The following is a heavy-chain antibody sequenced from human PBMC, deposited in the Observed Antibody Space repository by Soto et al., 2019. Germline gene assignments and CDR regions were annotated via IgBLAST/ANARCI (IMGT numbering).Heavy chain of an antibody. Sequence: PGGSLRLSCAASGFTFSDYYMSWVRQAPGKGLEWVSYISSRGSSIYYADSVKGRFTISRDNAKNSLYLQMNGLRAEDTAVYYCARGYYDFWSGYYISPYGMDVWGQGPTVTV. D-gene: IGHD3-3*01. V-gene: IGHV3-11*01. CDR3: ARGYYDFWSGYYISPYGMDV. CDR2: ISSRGSSI. CDR1: GFTFSDYY. J-gene: IGHJ6*02.